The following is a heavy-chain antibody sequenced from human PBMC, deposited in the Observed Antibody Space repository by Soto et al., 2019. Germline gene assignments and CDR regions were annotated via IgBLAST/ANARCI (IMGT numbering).Heavy chain of an antibody. D-gene: IGHD5-18*01. Sequence: ASVKVSCKASGYTFTHYYIHWVRQAPGQGLEWMGIINPNGGITTYAQKFRAGFSMTRDTSTSTVYLELSSLRSEDSAVYYCATSVNSAIDFDYWGEGTLVTFSS. CDR2: INPNGGIT. CDR3: ATSVNSAIDFDY. J-gene: IGHJ4*02. V-gene: IGHV1-46*01. CDR1: GYTFTHYY.